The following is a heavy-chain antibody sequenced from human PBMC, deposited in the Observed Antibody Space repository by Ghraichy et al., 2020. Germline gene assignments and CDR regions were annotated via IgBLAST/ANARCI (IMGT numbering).Heavy chain of an antibody. Sequence: GGSLRLSCVASGFIFSTYGMSWVRQAPGKGLEWVSGISGSGETTYYADSVKGRFTISRDNSKNTLYLQMNSLRVEDTAIYYCAKSYDSSGYILRYSDCLGQGTLVPVSS. V-gene: IGHV3-23*01. D-gene: IGHD3-22*01. J-gene: IGHJ4*02. CDR1: GFIFSTYG. CDR3: AKSYDSSGYILRYSDC. CDR2: ISGSGETT.